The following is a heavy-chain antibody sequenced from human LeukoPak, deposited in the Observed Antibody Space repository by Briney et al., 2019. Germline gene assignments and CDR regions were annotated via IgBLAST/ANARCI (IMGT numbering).Heavy chain of an antibody. CDR1: GFTFSSYA. D-gene: IGHD3-10*01. V-gene: IGHV3-23*01. Sequence: GASLRLSCAASGFTFSSYAMSWVRQAPGKGLEWVSAISGSGGSTYYADSVKGRFTISRDNSKNTLYLQTNSLRAEDTAVYYCAKAGIYGSGSYGFDYWGQGTLVTVSS. CDR2: ISGSGGST. J-gene: IGHJ4*02. CDR3: AKAGIYGSGSYGFDY.